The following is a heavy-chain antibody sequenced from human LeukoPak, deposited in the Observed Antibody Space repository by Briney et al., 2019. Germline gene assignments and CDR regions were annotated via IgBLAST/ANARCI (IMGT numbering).Heavy chain of an antibody. CDR2: ISSSSSTI. CDR1: GFTFSSYS. V-gene: IGHV3-48*02. Sequence: PGGSLRLSCAASGFTFSSYSMNWVRQAPGKGLEWVSYISSSSSTIYYADSVKGRFTISRDNAKNSLYLQMNSLRDEDTAVYNCARDIVVVVAATYYYYYGMDVWGQGTTVTVSS. D-gene: IGHD2-15*01. J-gene: IGHJ6*02. CDR3: ARDIVVVVAATYYYYYGMDV.